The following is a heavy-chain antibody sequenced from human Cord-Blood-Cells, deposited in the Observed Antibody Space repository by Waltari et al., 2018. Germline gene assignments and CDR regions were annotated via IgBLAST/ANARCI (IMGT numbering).Heavy chain of an antibody. CDR1: GFTFSSYG. J-gene: IGHJ2*01. D-gene: IGHD7-27*01. CDR3: AREKTGVGFAWWYFDL. Sequence: QVQLVESGGGVVQPGRSLRLSCAASGFTFSSYGMHWVRQAPGKGLEWVAVIWYDGSNKYYADSVKGRFTISRDNSKNTLYLQMNSLRAEDTAVYYCAREKTGVGFAWWYFDLWGHGTLVTVSS. CDR2: IWYDGSNK. V-gene: IGHV3-33*01.